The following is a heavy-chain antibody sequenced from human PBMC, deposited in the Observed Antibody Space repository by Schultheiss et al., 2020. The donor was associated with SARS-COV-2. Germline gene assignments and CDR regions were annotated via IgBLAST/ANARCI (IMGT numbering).Heavy chain of an antibody. J-gene: IGHJ6*03. D-gene: IGHD3-3*01. Sequence: SETLSLTCAISGDSVSSNSAAWNWIRQSPSRGLEWLGRTYYRSKWYDDYAVSVKSRITINPDTSKNQFSLQLNSVTPEDTAVYYCARVLYDFWRHTQDYYYYMDVWGKGTTVTVSS. CDR2: TYYRSKWYD. V-gene: IGHV6-1*01. CDR1: GDSVSSNSAA. CDR3: ARVLYDFWRHTQDYYYYMDV.